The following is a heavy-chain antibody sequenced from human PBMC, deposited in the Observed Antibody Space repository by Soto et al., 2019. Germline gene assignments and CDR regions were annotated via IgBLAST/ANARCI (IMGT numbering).Heavy chain of an antibody. D-gene: IGHD6-13*01. Sequence: AAVKVSCKASGYTFTSYGIHWVRQAPGQRLEWMGWINAANGDTKYSPKFQGRVTITRDTSASTAYMELSSLRSEDTAVYYCVRRHVSATGIDWFDPWGQGTMVTVYS. V-gene: IGHV1-3*01. J-gene: IGHJ5*02. CDR1: GYTFTSYG. CDR3: VRRHVSATGIDWFDP. CDR2: INAANGDT.